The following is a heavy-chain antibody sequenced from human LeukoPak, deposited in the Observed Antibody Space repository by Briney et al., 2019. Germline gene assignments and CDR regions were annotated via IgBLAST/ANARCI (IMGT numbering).Heavy chain of an antibody. CDR1: GFTFSSYA. CDR2: ISGSGGST. Sequence: PGGSLRLSCAASGFTFSSYAMSWVRQAPGKGLEWVSAISGSGGSTYYADAVKGRFTISRDNSKNTLYLQMNSLRAEDTAVYYCAKLGAAAGRNWYVYWGQETLVNVSS. CDR3: AKLGAAAGRNWYVY. J-gene: IGHJ4*02. V-gene: IGHV3-23*01. D-gene: IGHD6-13*01.